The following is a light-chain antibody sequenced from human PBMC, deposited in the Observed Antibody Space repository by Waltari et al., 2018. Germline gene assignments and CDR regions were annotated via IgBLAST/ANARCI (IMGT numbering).Light chain of an antibody. CDR2: DAS. CDR3: QQYDKWPLT. Sequence: EIVMTQSPATLSVSPGERVTLSCRASQSISSYLAWYQQKPDQAPRLLIHDASTRATSIPARFGGSGSGTEFTLTISSLQSEDFAVYYCQQYDKWPLTFGGGTEVEIK. CDR1: QSISSY. V-gene: IGKV3-15*01. J-gene: IGKJ4*01.